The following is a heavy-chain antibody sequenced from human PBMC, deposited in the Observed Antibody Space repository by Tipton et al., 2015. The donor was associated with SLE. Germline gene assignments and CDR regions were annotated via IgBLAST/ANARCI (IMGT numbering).Heavy chain of an antibody. V-gene: IGHV4-34*01. CDR2: INHSGST. D-gene: IGHD6-6*01. J-gene: IGHJ4*02. Sequence: TLSLTCAVYGGSFSGYYWSWIRQPPGKGLEWIGEINHSGSTNYNPSLKSRVTISVDTPKNQFSLKLSSVTAADTAVYYCARGRGGAARPFDYWGQGTLVTVSS. CDR1: GGSFSGYY. CDR3: ARGRGGAARPFDY.